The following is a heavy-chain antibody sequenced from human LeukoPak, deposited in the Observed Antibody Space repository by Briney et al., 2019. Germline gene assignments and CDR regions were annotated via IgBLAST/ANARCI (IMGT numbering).Heavy chain of an antibody. V-gene: IGHV3-7*01. CDR3: ARDPMVRGGLFDY. D-gene: IGHD3-10*01. Sequence: GRSLRLSCAASGFTFSSYWMSWVRQAPGKGLEWVANIKQDGSEKYYVDSVKGRFTISRDNAKNSLYLQMNSLRAEDTAVYYCARDPMVRGGLFDYWGQGTLVTVSS. CDR1: GFTFSSYW. J-gene: IGHJ4*02. CDR2: IKQDGSEK.